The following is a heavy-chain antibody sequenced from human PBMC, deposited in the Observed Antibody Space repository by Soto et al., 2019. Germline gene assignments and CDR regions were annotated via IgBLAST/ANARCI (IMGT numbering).Heavy chain of an antibody. V-gene: IGHV3-21*01. Sequence: GGSLRLSCAASGFTFSSYGMNGVRQAPGKGLEWVSSISSSSSYIYYADSVKGRFTISRDNAKNSLYLQMNSLRAEDTAVYYCAKESGGTHYHYYYGMDVWGQGTTVTVSS. CDR1: GFTFSSYG. J-gene: IGHJ6*02. CDR2: ISSSSSYI. D-gene: IGHD6-25*01. CDR3: AKESGGTHYHYYYGMDV.